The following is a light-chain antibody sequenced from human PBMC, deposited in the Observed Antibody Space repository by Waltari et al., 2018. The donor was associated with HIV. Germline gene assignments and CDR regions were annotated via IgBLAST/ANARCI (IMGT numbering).Light chain of an antibody. CDR3: SSYTSSNTYV. CDR1: SSDVGPYNY. Sequence: QSALTQPASVSGSPGQSIPISCTGTSSDVGPYNYVPWYQQHPGKAPKLMISEVSDRPSGVSNRFSGSKSGNTASLTISGLQAEDEADYYCSSYTSSNTYVFGTGTKVTVL. V-gene: IGLV2-14*01. J-gene: IGLJ1*01. CDR2: EVS.